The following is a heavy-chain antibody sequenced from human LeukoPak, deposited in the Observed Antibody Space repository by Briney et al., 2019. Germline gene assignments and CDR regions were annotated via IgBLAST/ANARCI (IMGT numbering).Heavy chain of an antibody. V-gene: IGHV3-21*01. CDR1: GFTFSSYR. Sequence: NPGGSLRLSCAASGFTFSSYRMTWVRQAPGKGLEWVSSISSSSNYIYYTDSVKGRFTISRDNAKNSLYLQMNSLRAEDTAVYYCARDREGDGYNFYFYYYYGMDVWGQGTTVTVSS. D-gene: IGHD5-12*01. CDR3: ARDREGDGYNFYFYYYYGMDV. CDR2: ISSSSNYI. J-gene: IGHJ6*02.